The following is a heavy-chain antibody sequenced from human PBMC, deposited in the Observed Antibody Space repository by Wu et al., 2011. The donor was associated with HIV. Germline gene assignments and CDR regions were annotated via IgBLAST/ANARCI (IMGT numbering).Heavy chain of an antibody. D-gene: IGHD6-19*01. CDR2: ISTYEGDT. CDR1: GYTFTTYA. V-gene: IGHV1-18*01. Sequence: QVQLVQSGAEVKKPGASVKVSCKASGYTFTTYAISWVRQAPGQGLEWMGWISTYEGDTHYSEKLQGXVTMTTDTSTSTAYMELRSLRFDDTAVYYCARDDSSGWPEGFDYWGQGTLVTVSS. J-gene: IGHJ4*02. CDR3: ARDDSSGWPEGFDY.